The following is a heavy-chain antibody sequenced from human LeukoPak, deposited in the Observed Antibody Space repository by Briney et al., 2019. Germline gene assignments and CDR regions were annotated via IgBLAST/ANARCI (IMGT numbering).Heavy chain of an antibody. V-gene: IGHV1-46*01. D-gene: IGHD1-26*01. CDR3: AREGVGATMSKDY. CDR1: GYTFTSYY. Sequence: ASVKVSRKASGYTFTSYYMHWVRQAPGQGLEWMGTINPSGGSTSYAQKFQGRVTMTRDTSTSTVYMELSSLRSEDTAVYYCAREGVGATMSKDYWGQGTLVTVSS. J-gene: IGHJ4*02. CDR2: INPSGGST.